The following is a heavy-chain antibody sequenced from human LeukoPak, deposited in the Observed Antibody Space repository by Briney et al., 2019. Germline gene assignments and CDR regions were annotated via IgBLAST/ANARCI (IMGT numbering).Heavy chain of an antibody. CDR1: GFTFSSYT. Sequence: GGSLRLSCVGSGFTFSSYTMTWVRQAPGKGLEWVSAIGGRGGSTYYADSVKGRFTTTRDNSKNTLYMQMDSLRAEDTAVYYCAKEGGAWGQGTLVTVSS. J-gene: IGHJ5*02. CDR3: AKEGGA. CDR2: IGGRGGST. V-gene: IGHV3-23*01. D-gene: IGHD3-16*01.